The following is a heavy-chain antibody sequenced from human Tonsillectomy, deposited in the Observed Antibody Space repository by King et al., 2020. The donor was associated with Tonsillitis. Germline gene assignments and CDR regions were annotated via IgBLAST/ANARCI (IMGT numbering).Heavy chain of an antibody. Sequence: QLVQSGGGLVQPGGSLRLSCAASGFTVSSNYMSWVRQAPGKGLEWVSVIYSGGSPYYADPVKGRFTISRDNSKNTLYLQMNSLTAEDTAVYYCAVLSASFGAFDIWGQGTMVTVSS. D-gene: IGHD3-3*01. CDR1: GFTVSSNY. V-gene: IGHV3-66*01. CDR3: AVLSASFGAFDI. J-gene: IGHJ3*02. CDR2: IYSGGSP.